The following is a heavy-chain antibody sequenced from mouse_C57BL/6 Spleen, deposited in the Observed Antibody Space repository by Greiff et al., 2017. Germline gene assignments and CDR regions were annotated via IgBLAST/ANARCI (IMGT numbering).Heavy chain of an antibody. D-gene: IGHD4-1*01. CDR2: IDPSDSST. V-gene: IGHV1-69*01. CDR3: ARTGENTVDY. CDR1: GYPFTSYW. Sequence: QVQLKQPGAELVMPGASVKLSCKASGYPFTSYWMHWVKQRPGQGLEWIGEIDPSDSSTNYNQKLQGKSTLTVDKSSSTAYMQLSSLSSEDSAVYYCARTGENTVDYWGQGTTLTVSS. J-gene: IGHJ2*01.